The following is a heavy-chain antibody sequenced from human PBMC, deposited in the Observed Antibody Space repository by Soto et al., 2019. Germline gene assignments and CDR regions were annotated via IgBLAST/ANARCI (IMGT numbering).Heavy chain of an antibody. CDR2: INHSGST. J-gene: IGHJ5*02. Sequence: PSETLSLTCAVYGGSFSGYYWSWIRQPPGKGLEWIGEINHSGSTNYNPSLKSRVTISVDTSKNQFSLKLSSVTAADTAVYYCARWYDSSGYPLGFDPWGQGTLVTVSS. D-gene: IGHD3-22*01. CDR3: ARWYDSSGYPLGFDP. V-gene: IGHV4-34*01. CDR1: GGSFSGYY.